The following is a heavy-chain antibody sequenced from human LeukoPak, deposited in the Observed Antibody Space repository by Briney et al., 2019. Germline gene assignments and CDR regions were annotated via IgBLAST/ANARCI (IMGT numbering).Heavy chain of an antibody. CDR2: MSPNSGNT. CDR3: ARWGGNSNYDSSAYVDY. Sequence: ASVKVSCKASGYAFTSHDINWVRQAPGQGLEWMGWMSPNSGNTDCAQEFQGRVIMTRNTSISTAYMELSSLRSEDTAVYYCARWGGNSNYDSSAYVDYWGQGTLVTVSS. D-gene: IGHD3-22*01. CDR1: GYAFTSHD. J-gene: IGHJ4*02. V-gene: IGHV1-8*01.